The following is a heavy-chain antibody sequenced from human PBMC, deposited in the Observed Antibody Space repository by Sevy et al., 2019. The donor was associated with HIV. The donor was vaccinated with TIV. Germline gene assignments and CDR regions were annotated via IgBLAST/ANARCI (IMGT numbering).Heavy chain of an antibody. CDR3: ARDHGYSNGWFPYYYYYGMDV. CDR1: GGSISSHSYY. J-gene: IGHJ6*02. V-gene: IGHV4-31*03. CDR2: IHYSGRT. Sequence: SETLSLTCSVSGGSISSHSYYWTWIRQHPGKGLEWIVYIHYSGRTYYNPSLKGRVTISLDTSKNQFSLRLWSVTAADTAVYYCARDHGYSNGWFPYYYYYGMDVWGPGTTVTVSS. D-gene: IGHD6-19*01.